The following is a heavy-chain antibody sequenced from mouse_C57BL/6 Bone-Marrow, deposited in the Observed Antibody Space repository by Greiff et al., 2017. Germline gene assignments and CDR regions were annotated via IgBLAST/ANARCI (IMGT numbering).Heavy chain of an antibody. V-gene: IGHV1-15*01. CDR1: GYTFTDYE. Sequence: VQLQQSGAELVRPGASVTLSCKASGYTFTDYEMHWVKQTPVHGLEWIGAIDPETGGTAYNQKFKGQAILTADKSSSTAYMELRSLTSEDSAVYYCTREGYGSFAWFAYWGQGTLVTVSA. J-gene: IGHJ3*01. CDR3: TREGYGSFAWFAY. D-gene: IGHD1-1*02. CDR2: IDPETGGT.